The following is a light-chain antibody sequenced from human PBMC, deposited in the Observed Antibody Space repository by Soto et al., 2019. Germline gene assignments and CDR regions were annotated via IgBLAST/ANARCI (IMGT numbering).Light chain of an antibody. CDR1: KSVSSN. CDR2: GAL. V-gene: IGKV3-15*01. CDR3: QPHNNWQSWT. Sequence: EIVMTQSRATLSVSPGERATLSCRVSKSVSSNLDWYQQKPGQAPRLLIYGALTRATGIPARLSGTGSGTEFALSISSLQSDDVVVDYCQPHNNWQSWTCGQGTEVEIK. J-gene: IGKJ1*01.